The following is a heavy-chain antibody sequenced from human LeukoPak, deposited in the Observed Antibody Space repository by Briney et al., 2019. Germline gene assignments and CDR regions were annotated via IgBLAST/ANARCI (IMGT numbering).Heavy chain of an antibody. D-gene: IGHD6-19*01. CDR3: ARSYSSGWYQYYFDY. J-gene: IGHJ4*02. V-gene: IGHV4-34*01. Sequence: SRVTISVDTSKNQFSLKLSSVTAADTAVYYCARSYSSGWYQYYFDYWGQGTLVTVSS.